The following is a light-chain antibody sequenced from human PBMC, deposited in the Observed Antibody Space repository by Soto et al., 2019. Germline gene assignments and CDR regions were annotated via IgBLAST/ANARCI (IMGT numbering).Light chain of an antibody. Sequence: QSALTQPASVSGSPGQSITISCAGTMRDVGAYNLVSWYQQYPGKAPKLVIFGVSERPSGISNRFSGSKSGNTASLTIFGLQAEDEAVYYCCSYAGPSTFVIFGGGTKLTVL. V-gene: IGLV2-23*02. CDR2: GVS. J-gene: IGLJ2*01. CDR1: MRDVGAYNL. CDR3: CSYAGPSTFVI.